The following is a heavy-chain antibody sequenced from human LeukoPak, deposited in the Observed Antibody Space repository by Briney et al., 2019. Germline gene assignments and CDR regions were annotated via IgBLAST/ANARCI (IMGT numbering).Heavy chain of an antibody. CDR3: ARFTYSSGWYLDY. CDR2: ISWNSGSI. Sequence: GGSLRLSCAASGFTFDDYAMHWVRQAPGKGLEWVSGISWNSGSIGHADSVKGRLTISRDNAKNSLYLQMNSLRAEDTAVYYCARFTYSSGWYLDYWGQGTLVTVSS. D-gene: IGHD6-19*01. V-gene: IGHV3-9*01. J-gene: IGHJ4*02. CDR1: GFTFDDYA.